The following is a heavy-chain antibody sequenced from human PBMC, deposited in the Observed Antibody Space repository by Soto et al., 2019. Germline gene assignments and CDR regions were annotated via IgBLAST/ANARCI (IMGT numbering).Heavy chain of an antibody. D-gene: IGHD3-10*01. J-gene: IGHJ4*02. CDR3: ARASQRWFGYDY. V-gene: IGHV4-59*01. Sequence: SETLSLTCTVSGGSISSYYWSWIRQPPGKGLEWIGYIYYSGSTNYNPSLKSRVTISVDTSKNQFSLKLSSVTAADTAVYYCARASQRWFGYDYWGQGTLVTVSS. CDR1: GGSISSYY. CDR2: IYYSGST.